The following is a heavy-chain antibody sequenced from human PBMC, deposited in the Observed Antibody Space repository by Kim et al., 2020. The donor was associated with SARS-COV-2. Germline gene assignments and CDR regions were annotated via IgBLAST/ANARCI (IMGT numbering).Heavy chain of an antibody. D-gene: IGHD5-12*01. Sequence: PPLKGRVTISVDTSKNQFALKLSSVTAADTAVYYCARGERGYSGYDYVDYWGQGTLVTVSS. V-gene: IGHV4-31*02. CDR3: ARGERGYSGYDYVDY. J-gene: IGHJ4*02.